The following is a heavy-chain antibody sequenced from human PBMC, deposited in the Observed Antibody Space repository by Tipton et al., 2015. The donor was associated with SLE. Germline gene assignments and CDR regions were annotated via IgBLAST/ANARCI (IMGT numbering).Heavy chain of an antibody. Sequence: SLRLSCAASGFTFSSYGMHWVRQAPGKGLEWVAFIRYDGSNKYYADSVKGRFTISRDNSKNTLYLQMNSLRAEDTAVYYCAKDGSPPRYFDYWGQGTLVTVSS. V-gene: IGHV3-30*02. CDR3: AKDGSPPRYFDY. CDR2: IRYDGSNK. J-gene: IGHJ4*02. CDR1: GFTFSSYG. D-gene: IGHD6-19*01.